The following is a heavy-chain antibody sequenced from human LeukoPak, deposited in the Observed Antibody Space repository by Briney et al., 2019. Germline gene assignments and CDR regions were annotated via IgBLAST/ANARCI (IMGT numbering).Heavy chain of an antibody. J-gene: IGHJ4*02. CDR2: ISYDGSNK. CDR1: GFTFSSYD. V-gene: IGHV3-30*18. Sequence: GGSLRLSCAASGFTFSSYDMHWVRQAPGKGLEWVAVISYDGSNKYYADSVKGRFTISRDNSKNTLYLQMNSLRAEDTAVYYCAKSLYSYGRFDYWGQGTLVTVSS. CDR3: AKSLYSYGRFDY. D-gene: IGHD5-18*01.